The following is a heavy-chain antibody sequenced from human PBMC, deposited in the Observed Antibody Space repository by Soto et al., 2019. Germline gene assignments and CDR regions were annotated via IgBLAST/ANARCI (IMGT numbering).Heavy chain of an antibody. V-gene: IGHV3-30-3*01. CDR2: ISKDGSTK. J-gene: IGHJ5*02. CDR3: ARVTKEKWLVKWFDP. CDR1: RFNFNIYA. D-gene: IGHD6-19*01. Sequence: QEHLVESGGGVVQPGRSLRLSCAASRFNFNIYAMHWVRQAPSKGLEWVALISKDGSTKYYADSVKGRFTISRDNAKNTLFLQMDSLRPDVTAVYYCARVTKEKWLVKWFDPWGQGTLVTVSS.